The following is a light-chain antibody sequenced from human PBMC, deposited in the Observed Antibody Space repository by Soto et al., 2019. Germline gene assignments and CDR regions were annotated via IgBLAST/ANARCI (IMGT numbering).Light chain of an antibody. CDR1: QSISSW. V-gene: IGKV1-5*03. CDR3: QQYNSYSPWT. CDR2: KAS. Sequence: DIQMTQSPSTLSASVGDRVTITCRASQSISSWLAWYQQKPGKAPKLLIYKASSLESGVPSRFSGSGSGTEFTITIRSLQPDDFATYYCQQYNSYSPWTFGQGTKVEIK. J-gene: IGKJ1*01.